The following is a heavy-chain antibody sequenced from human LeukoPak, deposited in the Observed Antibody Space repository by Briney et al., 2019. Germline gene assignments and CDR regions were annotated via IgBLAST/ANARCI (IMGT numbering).Heavy chain of an antibody. V-gene: IGHV3-21*01. CDR2: ISSSSSYI. CDR1: GFTFSSYV. J-gene: IGHJ6*02. Sequence: GGSLRLSCAASGFTFSSYVMSWVRQTPGKGLEWVSSISSSSSYIYYADSVKGRFTISRDNAKNSLYLQMNSLRAEDTAVYYCARTLYGLGDYGMDVWGQGTTVTVSS. CDR3: ARTLYGLGDYGMDV. D-gene: IGHD2-8*01.